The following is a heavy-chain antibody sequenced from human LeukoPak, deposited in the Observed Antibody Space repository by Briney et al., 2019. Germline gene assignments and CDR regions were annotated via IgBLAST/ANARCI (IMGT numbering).Heavy chain of an antibody. J-gene: IGHJ3*02. V-gene: IGHV1-58*01. CDR3: AALSSDIVVVPAAIGAFDI. Sequence: ASVKVSCKASGFTFTSSAVQGVRQARGQRLEWIGWIVVGSGNTNYAQKFQGRVTITRDMSTSTAYMELSSLRSEDTAVYYCAALSSDIVVVPAAIGAFDIWGQGTMVTVSS. CDR2: IVVGSGNT. D-gene: IGHD2-2*01. CDR1: GFTFTSSA.